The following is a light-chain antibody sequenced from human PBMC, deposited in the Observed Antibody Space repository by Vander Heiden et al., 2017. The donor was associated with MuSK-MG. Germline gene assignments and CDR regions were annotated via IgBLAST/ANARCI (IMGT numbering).Light chain of an antibody. CDR1: SGTNVHPDR. CDR2: YRSDSDN. V-gene: IGLV5-45*01. CDR3: MNWHNSAVV. J-gene: IGLJ2*01. Sequence: QSVLSAPAHPYASPGASASPTCTSRSGTNVHPDRIYWYQQKPRRPPQDPLTYRSDSDNRHGSGVPSRFSGSKDSSANAGILLIAGLESEDDAYYYCMNWHNSAVVFGGGTKLTVL.